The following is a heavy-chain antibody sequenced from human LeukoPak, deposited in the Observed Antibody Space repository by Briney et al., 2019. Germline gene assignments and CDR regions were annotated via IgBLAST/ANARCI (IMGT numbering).Heavy chain of an antibody. Sequence: SETLSLTCTVSGGSISSYYWSWIRQPPGKGLEWIGYIYYSGSTIYNPSLKSRVTISVDTSKNQFSLKLSSVTAADTAVYYCARDSLGGSYFDYWGQGTLVTVSS. D-gene: IGHD1-26*01. CDR2: IYYSGST. CDR3: ARDSLGGSYFDY. CDR1: GGSISSYY. V-gene: IGHV4-59*01. J-gene: IGHJ4*02.